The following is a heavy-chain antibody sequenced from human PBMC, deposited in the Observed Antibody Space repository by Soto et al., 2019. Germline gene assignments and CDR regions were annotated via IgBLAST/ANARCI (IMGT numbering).Heavy chain of an antibody. Sequence: EVQLVESGGGLVKPGGSLRLSCAASGFTFSSYSMNWVRQAPGKGLEWVSSISSSSSYIYYADSVKGRFTISRDNAKNSLDLQMNSLRAEDTAVYYCAGGYCSSTSCYPRHYYYYYMDVWGKGTTVTVSS. CDR3: AGGYCSSTSCYPRHYYYYYMDV. CDR1: GFTFSSYS. D-gene: IGHD2-2*01. V-gene: IGHV3-21*01. J-gene: IGHJ6*03. CDR2: ISSSSSYI.